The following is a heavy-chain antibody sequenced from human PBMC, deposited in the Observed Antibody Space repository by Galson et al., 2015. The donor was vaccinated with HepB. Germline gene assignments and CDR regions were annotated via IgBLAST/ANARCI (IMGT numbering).Heavy chain of an antibody. Sequence: SLRLSCAASGFTFSSYAMHWVRQAPGKGLEWVAVISYDGSNKCYADSVKGRFTISRDNSKNTLYLQMNSLRAEDTAVYYCARDYGDYFDYWGQGTLVTVSS. CDR2: ISYDGSNK. CDR3: ARDYGDYFDY. J-gene: IGHJ4*02. D-gene: IGHD4-17*01. CDR1: GFTFSSYA. V-gene: IGHV3-30-3*01.